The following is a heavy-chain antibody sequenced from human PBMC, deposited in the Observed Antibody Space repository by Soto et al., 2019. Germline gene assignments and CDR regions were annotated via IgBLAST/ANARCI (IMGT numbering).Heavy chain of an antibody. D-gene: IGHD3-10*01. Sequence: VKVCCEASGDILRFYTINWVRQAPGLGLEWMGRVNPILSMSNYAQKFQGRVTMTADKSTSTAYMELRSLRSEDTAFYYCATSYGSGYRAFDYWGQGALVTVSS. CDR2: VNPILSMS. CDR3: ATSYGSGYRAFDY. CDR1: GDILRFYT. V-gene: IGHV1-69*02. J-gene: IGHJ4*02.